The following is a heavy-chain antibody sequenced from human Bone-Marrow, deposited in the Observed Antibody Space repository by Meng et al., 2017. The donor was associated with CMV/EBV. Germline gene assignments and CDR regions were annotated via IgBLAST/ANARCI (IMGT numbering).Heavy chain of an antibody. V-gene: IGHV4-34*01. J-gene: IGHJ4*02. CDR2: INHSGST. CDR3: ARGKYSGGYYPLDY. CDR1: GEPFSPYY. D-gene: IGHD3-22*01. Sequence: QAELQQGGEGLLKPSETLSLTWAVYGEPFSPYYWTWIRQPPGKGLEWIGEINHSGSTNYTPSLKSRVTISVDTSKNQFSLKLTSVTAADSALYYCARGKYSGGYYPLDYWGQGTLVTVSS.